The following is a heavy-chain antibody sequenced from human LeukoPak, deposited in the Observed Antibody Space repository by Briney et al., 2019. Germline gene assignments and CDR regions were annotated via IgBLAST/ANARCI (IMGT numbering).Heavy chain of an antibody. CDR1: GDSISSGDYS. CDR3: ARGIPRGHSSYEVTTVYYLDY. V-gene: IGHV4-30-4*01. CDR2: IYYSGST. Sequence: SQTLSLTCTVSGDSISSGDYSWSWIRQPPGKGLEWIGYIYYSGSTDYSPSLTSRVTISVDTSKNHFSLKLNSVTAADTAVYYCARGIPRGHSSYEVTTVYYLDYWGQGTLVTVSS. J-gene: IGHJ4*02. D-gene: IGHD5-12*01.